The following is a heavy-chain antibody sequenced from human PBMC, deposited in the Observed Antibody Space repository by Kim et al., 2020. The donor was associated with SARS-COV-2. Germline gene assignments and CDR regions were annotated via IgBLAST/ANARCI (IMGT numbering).Heavy chain of an antibody. Sequence: SETLSLTCAVYGGSFSGYYWSWIRQPPGKGLEWIGEINHSGSTNYNPSLKSRVTISVDTSKNQFSLKLSSVTAADTAVYYCARDALRDYYGMDVWGQGTT. CDR2: INHSGST. D-gene: IGHD3-16*01. CDR1: GGSFSGYY. J-gene: IGHJ6*02. V-gene: IGHV4-34*01. CDR3: ARDALRDYYGMDV.